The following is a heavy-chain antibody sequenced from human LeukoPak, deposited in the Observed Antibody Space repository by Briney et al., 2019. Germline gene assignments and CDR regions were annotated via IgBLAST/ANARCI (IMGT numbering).Heavy chain of an antibody. J-gene: IGHJ6*03. Sequence: SETLSLTCTVSGGSISSHYWSWIRQPPGKGLEWIGYIYYSGSTNYNPSLKSRVTISVDTSKNQFSLKLSSVTAADTAVYYCASMRLGYCSSTSCYRKDYYYYVDVWGKGTTVTVSS. CDR1: GGSISSHY. CDR3: ASMRLGYCSSTSCYRKDYYYYVDV. V-gene: IGHV4-59*11. CDR2: IYYSGST. D-gene: IGHD2-2*02.